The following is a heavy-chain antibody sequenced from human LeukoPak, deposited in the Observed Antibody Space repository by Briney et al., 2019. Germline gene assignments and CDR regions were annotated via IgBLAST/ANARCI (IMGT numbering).Heavy chain of an antibody. CDR3: ATITSGSSSTG. Sequence: SETLSLTCTVSDGSVSFSSYYWNWIRQPVGKGLEWIGRIYTSGSTNYNPSLKSRVTISVDTSKNQFSLKLSSVTAADTAVYYCATITSGSSSTGWGQGTLVTVSS. CDR2: IYTSGST. J-gene: IGHJ4*02. CDR1: DGSVSFSSYY. D-gene: IGHD1-26*01. V-gene: IGHV4-61*02.